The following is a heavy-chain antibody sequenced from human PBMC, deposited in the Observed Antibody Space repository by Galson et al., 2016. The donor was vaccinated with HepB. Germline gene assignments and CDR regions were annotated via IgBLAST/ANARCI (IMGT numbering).Heavy chain of an antibody. J-gene: IGHJ4*02. V-gene: IGHV1-69*13. CDR2: IITISGTA. CDR1: GGTFSDYP. D-gene: IGHD1-26*01. CDR3: ATRSWEGVYYFAY. Sequence: SVKVSCKASGGTFSDYPISWVRQAPGQGLEWMGGIITISGTANYAQQFQGRVTFTADESTSTAYMELSSLRFEDTAVYYCATRSWEGVYYFAYWGQGTLVTVSA.